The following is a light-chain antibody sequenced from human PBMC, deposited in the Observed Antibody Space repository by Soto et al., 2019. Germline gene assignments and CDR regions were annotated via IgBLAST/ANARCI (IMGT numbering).Light chain of an antibody. Sequence: AIQVTQSPSSLSASVGDRVTITCRASQGIRNDLGWYQQKPGKAPKLLIYAAYSLQSGVQSRFSGSGSGTDFTLTIRSLLPEDFATYYCIQDFNYPITFGQGTRLEIK. J-gene: IGKJ5*01. CDR1: QGIRND. CDR3: IQDFNYPIT. CDR2: AAY. V-gene: IGKV1-6*01.